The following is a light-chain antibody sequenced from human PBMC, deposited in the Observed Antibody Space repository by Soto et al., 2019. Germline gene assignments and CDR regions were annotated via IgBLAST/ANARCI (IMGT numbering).Light chain of an antibody. J-gene: IGLJ1*01. CDR3: QSYDTRLSGSRV. CDR2: RNT. Sequence: QPVLTQPPSVSGAPGQRVTISCTGSSSNIGAGYDVHWYQQLPGTAPKLLIYRNTNRPSGVPDRFSGSKSDTSASLAITGLQAEDEADYYCQSYDTRLSGSRVFGTGTKLTVL. CDR1: SSNIGAGYD. V-gene: IGLV1-40*01.